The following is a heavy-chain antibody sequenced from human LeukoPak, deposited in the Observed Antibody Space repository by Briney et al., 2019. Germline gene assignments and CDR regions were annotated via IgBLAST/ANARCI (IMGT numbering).Heavy chain of an antibody. V-gene: IGHV3-30-3*01. CDR1: GFTFSSYA. Sequence: PGGSLGLSCAASGFTFSSYAMHWVRQAPGKGLKWVAVISYDGSNKYYADSVKGRFTISRDNSKNTLYLQMNSLRAEDTAVYYCARSPSPYSSSWYYFDYWGQGTLVTVSS. D-gene: IGHD6-13*01. CDR2: ISYDGSNK. J-gene: IGHJ4*02. CDR3: ARSPSPYSSSWYYFDY.